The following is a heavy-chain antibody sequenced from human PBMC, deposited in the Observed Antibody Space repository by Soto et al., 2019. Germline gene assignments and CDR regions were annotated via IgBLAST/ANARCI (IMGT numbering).Heavy chain of an antibody. CDR3: ARRHSGGFFRFFGS. CDR1: GGSLSTNP. V-gene: IGHV1-69*06. D-gene: IGHD2-15*01. Sequence: SVKVSCKASGGSLSTNPISWVRQAPGQGLEWMGGTGSGTGPGNHAQKFQGRLTVTADKSTSTVYMELTNLSSEDTAVYYCARRHSGGFFRFFGSWGQGTLVTVSS. J-gene: IGHJ4*02. CDR2: TGSGTGPG.